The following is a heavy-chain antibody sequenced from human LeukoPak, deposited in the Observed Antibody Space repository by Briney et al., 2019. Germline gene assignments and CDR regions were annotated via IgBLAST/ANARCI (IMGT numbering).Heavy chain of an antibody. J-gene: IGHJ6*02. Sequence: GASVKVSCKASGYTFTSYDINWVRQAPGQGLEWMGRIIPILGIANYAQKFQGRVTITADKSTSTAYMELSSLRSEDTAVYYCARVHILTGYYYYYYYGMDVWGQGTTVTVSS. CDR3: ARVHILTGYYYYYYYGMDV. D-gene: IGHD3-9*01. CDR2: IIPILGIA. V-gene: IGHV1-69*04. CDR1: GYTFTSYD.